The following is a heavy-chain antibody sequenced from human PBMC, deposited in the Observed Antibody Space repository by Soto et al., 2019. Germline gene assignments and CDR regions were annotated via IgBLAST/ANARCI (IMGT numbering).Heavy chain of an antibody. V-gene: IGHV4-59*01. J-gene: IGHJ6*02. CDR1: GGSISSYY. D-gene: IGHD3-9*01. CDR3: ARDRRSNYDILTGGWGYYYDMDV. CDR2: IYYSGST. Sequence: PSETLSLTCTVSGGSISSYYWSWIRQPPGKGLEWIGYIYYSGSTNYNPSLKSRVTISVDTSKNQFSLKLSSVTAADTAVYYCARDRRSNYDILTGGWGYYYDMDVWGQGTTVTVS.